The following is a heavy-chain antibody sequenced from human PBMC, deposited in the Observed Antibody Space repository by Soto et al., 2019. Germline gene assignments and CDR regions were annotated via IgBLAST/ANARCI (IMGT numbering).Heavy chain of an antibody. CDR1: GGSISSYY. CDR3: AGGLLLGWIDP. CDR2: IYYSGST. V-gene: IGHV4-59*08. J-gene: IGHJ5*02. D-gene: IGHD2-15*01. Sequence: SETLSLTCTVSGGSISSYYWSWIRQPPGKGLEWIGYIYYSGSTNYNPSLKSRVTISVDTSKNQFSLNLSSVTAADTAVYYCAGGLLLGWIDPWGQGTLVTVSS.